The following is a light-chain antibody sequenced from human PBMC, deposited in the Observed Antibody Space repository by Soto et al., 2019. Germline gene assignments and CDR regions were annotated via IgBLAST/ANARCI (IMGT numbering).Light chain of an antibody. CDR1: QGISSW. Sequence: DIQMTQSPSSVSASVGDMFTSTCRASQGISSWLAWYQKKPGKATNLLIYAASSLQSGVPSRFSGSESGTDFTLTISSLQPEDCAIYFCQQANSFPITFGQGTRLEI. CDR3: QQANSFPIT. V-gene: IGKV1-12*01. CDR2: AAS. J-gene: IGKJ5*01.